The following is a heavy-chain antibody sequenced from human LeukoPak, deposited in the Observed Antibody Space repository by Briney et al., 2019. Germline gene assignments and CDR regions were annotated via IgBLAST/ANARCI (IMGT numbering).Heavy chain of an antibody. CDR1: GFSFSTYG. CDR2: IWFDGSNK. CDR3: ARASGCYDY. J-gene: IGHJ4*02. Sequence: GSSLRLSCAASGFSFSTYGMQWVRQAPGKGLEWVAVIWFDGSNKYYADSVKGRFTISRDNSKNTLYLQMNSLRADDTAVYYCARASGCYDYWGRGTLVTVSS. D-gene: IGHD6-19*01. V-gene: IGHV3-33*03.